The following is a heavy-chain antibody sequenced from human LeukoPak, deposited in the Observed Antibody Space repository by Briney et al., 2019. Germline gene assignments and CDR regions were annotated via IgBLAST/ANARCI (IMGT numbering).Heavy chain of an antibody. CDR2: ISGSGSYI. CDR1: GFTFSDYS. CDR3: ARRYCSSTSCLFDH. V-gene: IGHV3-21*06. Sequence: GGSLRLSCAASGFTFSDYSMNWVRQTPRKGLEWVSCISGSGSYIYYADSVKGRFTISRDNAKNSLHLQMNSLRAEDTAVYYCARRYCSSTSCLFDHWGQGTLVTVSS. J-gene: IGHJ4*02. D-gene: IGHD2-2*01.